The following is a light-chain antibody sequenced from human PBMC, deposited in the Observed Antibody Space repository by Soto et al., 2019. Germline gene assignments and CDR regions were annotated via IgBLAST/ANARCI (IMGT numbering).Light chain of an antibody. CDR1: QSISSY. CDR2: DAS. J-gene: IGKJ4*01. Sequence: EIVLTQSPATLSLSPGERATLSCSASQSISSYLAWYQQKPGQAPRLLIYDASNRATGIPARYSGSGSGTGFTLTISSLEPEDFAVYYCQLRSNWPPSISFGGGTKVEIK. CDR3: QLRSNWPPSIS. V-gene: IGKV3-11*01.